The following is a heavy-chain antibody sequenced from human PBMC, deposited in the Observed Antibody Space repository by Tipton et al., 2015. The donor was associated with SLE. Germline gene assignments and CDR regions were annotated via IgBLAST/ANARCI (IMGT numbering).Heavy chain of an antibody. J-gene: IGHJ6*02. CDR3: ARELSFWSGNRLGMDV. CDR1: GGSISSDY. V-gene: IGHV4-59*08. Sequence: TLSLTCTVSGGSISSDYWSWIRQPPGKGLEWIGYIYYNGNTNYNPSLKSRVTISVDTSKNQFSLTLTSVTAADTAIYYCARELSFWSGNRLGMDVWGQGTTVIVSS. D-gene: IGHD3-3*01. CDR2: IYYNGNT.